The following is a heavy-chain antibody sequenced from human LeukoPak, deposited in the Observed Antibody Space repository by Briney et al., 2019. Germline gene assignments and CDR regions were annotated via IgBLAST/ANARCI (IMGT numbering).Heavy chain of an antibody. V-gene: IGHV4-38-2*01. CDR1: GYSISSGYY. CDR2: IYHSGST. CDR3: ATDYMGYMDV. Sequence: SETLSLTCAVSGYSISSGYYWGWIRQPPGKGLEWIGSIYHSGSTYYNPSLKSRVTISVDTSKNQFSLKLSSVTATDTAVYYCATDYMGYMDVWGKGTTVTVSS. D-gene: IGHD4-11*01. J-gene: IGHJ6*03.